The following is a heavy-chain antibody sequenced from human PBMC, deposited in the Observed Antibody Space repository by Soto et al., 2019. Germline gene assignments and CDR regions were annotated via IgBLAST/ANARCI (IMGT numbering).Heavy chain of an antibody. CDR2: ISGSGGST. Sequence: GGSLRLSCAASGFTFSSYAMSWVRQAPGKGLEWVSAISGSGGSTYYADPVKGRFTISRDNSKNTLYLQMNSLRAEDTAVYYCAKEHNYYGSGSYYTPAPFGMDVWGQGTTVTVSS. CDR3: AKEHNYYGSGSYYTPAPFGMDV. V-gene: IGHV3-23*01. J-gene: IGHJ6*02. D-gene: IGHD3-10*01. CDR1: GFTFSSYA.